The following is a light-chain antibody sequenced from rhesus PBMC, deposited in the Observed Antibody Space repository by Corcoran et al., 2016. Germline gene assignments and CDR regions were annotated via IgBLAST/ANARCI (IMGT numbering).Light chain of an antibody. CDR3: QQYSRSPT. V-gene: IGKV1-22*01. J-gene: IGKJ3*01. CDR2: KAS. Sequence: DIQMTQSPSSLSASVGDTVTITCRASQSISSWLAWYQQKPGKAPKLLIYKASSLQSGVPSRFSGSGSGTDFPLTISSLQSEVFATSYCQQYSRSPTFGPGTKLDIK. CDR1: QSISSW.